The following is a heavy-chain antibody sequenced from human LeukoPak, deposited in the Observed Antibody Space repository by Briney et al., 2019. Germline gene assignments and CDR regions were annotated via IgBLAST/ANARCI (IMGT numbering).Heavy chain of an antibody. CDR2: IWYDGSNK. V-gene: IGHV3-33*06. J-gene: IGHJ4*02. D-gene: IGHD3-22*01. CDR1: GFTFSSYG. CDR3: AKDYYDSSGYLYPRFDY. Sequence: PGRSLRLSCAASGFTFSSYGMHWVRQTPGKGLEWVAVIWYDGSNKYYADSVKGRFTISRDNSKNTLYLQMNSLRAEDTAVYYCAKDYYDSSGYLYPRFDYWGQGTLVTVSS.